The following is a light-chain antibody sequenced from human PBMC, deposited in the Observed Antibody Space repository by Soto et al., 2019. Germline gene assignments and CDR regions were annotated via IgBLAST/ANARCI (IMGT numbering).Light chain of an antibody. V-gene: IGKV3D-15*01. J-gene: IGKJ1*01. CDR2: DAS. CDR3: HSYDKWHPGT. Sequence: EIVMTQSPATLSESPGERVTLSCRASQSVSTKVAWYPKKPGEAPRLLRCDASARAVDIPGRFSGSVSGTEFTLTISSLQPEDFAVYVGHSYDKWHPGTFGQGTKVDIK. CDR1: QSVSTK.